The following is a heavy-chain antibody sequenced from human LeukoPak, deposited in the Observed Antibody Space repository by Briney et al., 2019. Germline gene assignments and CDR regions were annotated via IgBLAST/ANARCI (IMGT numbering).Heavy chain of an antibody. CDR1: GGSFSGYY. Sequence: SETLSLTCVVYGGSFSGYYWSWIRQSPGKGLEWIGEINHSGSTAYNPSLKSRVSISVDTPKNQFSLKLSSVTAADTAVYYCARIFCSSSSCYAPFQHWGQGTLVTVSS. J-gene: IGHJ1*01. CDR2: INHSGST. CDR3: ARIFCSSSSCYAPFQH. D-gene: IGHD2-2*01. V-gene: IGHV4-34*01.